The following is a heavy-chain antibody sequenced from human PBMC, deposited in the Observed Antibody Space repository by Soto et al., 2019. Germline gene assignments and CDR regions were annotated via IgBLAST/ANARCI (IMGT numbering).Heavy chain of an antibody. J-gene: IGHJ4*02. CDR3: TTGIYYDILTGYHNVAY. CDR1: GFNLSHPW. CDR2: IKSKTDGGTA. V-gene: IGHV3-15*01. Sequence: GGSLRLSCVASGFNLSHPWMTWVRQAAGKGLEWVGRIKSKTDGGTADYAAPVKGRAAISRDDSKNTVYLQMSSLKTEDTAVYYCTTGIYYDILTGYHNVAYWGQGALVTVSS. D-gene: IGHD3-9*01.